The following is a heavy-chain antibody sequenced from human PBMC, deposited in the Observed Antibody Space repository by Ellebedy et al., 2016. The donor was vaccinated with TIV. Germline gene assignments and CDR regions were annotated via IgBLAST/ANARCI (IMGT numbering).Heavy chain of an antibody. CDR2: ISFSNIYT. D-gene: IGHD3-10*01. J-gene: IGHJ4*02. Sequence: PGGSLRLSCAASGFTFRDSYMSWVRQPPGKGLEWVSFISFSNIYTNYADSVKGRFTISRDNAKNSLYLQMNSLRAEDTALYYCAKLAGVHSWYFDYWGQGTLVPVSS. CDR3: AKLAGVHSWYFDY. V-gene: IGHV3-11*03. CDR1: GFTFRDSY.